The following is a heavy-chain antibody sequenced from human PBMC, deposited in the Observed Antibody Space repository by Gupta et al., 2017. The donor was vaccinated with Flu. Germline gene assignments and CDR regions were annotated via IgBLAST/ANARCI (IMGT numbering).Heavy chain of an antibody. Sequence: QVQLVQAGSEVRKPGASVKVSCKTYGYIFIDFYIYWVRQAPGQGLEWMGWINPKSGDTKYSQKIQGRVAMTRDTSINTAYMELSSLRSDDSAVYYCARDYCGGGTCYSDYWGQGTLLTVSS. J-gene: IGHJ4*01. CDR2: INPKSGDT. V-gene: IGHV1-2*02. D-gene: IGHD2-15*01. CDR3: ARDYCGGGTCYSDY. CDR1: GYIFIDFY.